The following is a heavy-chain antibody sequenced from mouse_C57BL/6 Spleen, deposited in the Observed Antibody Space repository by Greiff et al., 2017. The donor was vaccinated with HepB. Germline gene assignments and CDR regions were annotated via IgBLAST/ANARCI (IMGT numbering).Heavy chain of an antibody. CDR2: ISDGGSYT. CDR1: GFTFSSYA. CDR3: ARDRDDYDGYYYAMDY. Sequence: EVQGVESGGGLVKPGGSLKLSCAASGFTFSSYAMSWVRQTPEKRLEWVATISDGGSYTYYPDNVKGRFTISRDNAKNNLYLQMSHLKSEDTAMYYCARDRDDYDGYYYAMDYWGQGTSVTVSS. J-gene: IGHJ4*01. D-gene: IGHD2-4*01. V-gene: IGHV5-4*01.